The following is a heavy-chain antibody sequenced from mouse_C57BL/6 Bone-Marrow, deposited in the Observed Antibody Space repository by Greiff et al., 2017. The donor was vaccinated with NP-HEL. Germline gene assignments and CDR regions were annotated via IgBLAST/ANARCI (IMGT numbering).Heavy chain of an antibody. D-gene: IGHD2-2*01. CDR3: ARGGYYGYFDV. CDR2: ILPGGGST. Sequence: VKLQESGAELMKPGASVKLSCKATGYTFTGYWMEWVKQRPGHGLEWIGEILPGGGSTNYTEKFKGRATFTADTSSNTAYMQLSSLTTEDSAIYYCARGGYYGYFDVWGTGTTVTVSS. CDR1: GYTFTGYW. J-gene: IGHJ1*03. V-gene: IGHV1-9*01.